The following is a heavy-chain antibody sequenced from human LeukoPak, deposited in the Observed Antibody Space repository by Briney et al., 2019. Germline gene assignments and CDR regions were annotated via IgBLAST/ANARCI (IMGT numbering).Heavy chain of an antibody. CDR2: INPNSGGT. J-gene: IGHJ4*02. CDR1: GYTFTGCY. Sequence: ASVKVSCKASGYTFTGCYMHWVRQAPGQGLEWMGWINPNSGGTNYAQKFQGRVTMTRDTSISTAYMELSRLISDDTAVYYCARAYTGFEAFDYWGQGTLVTVSS. D-gene: IGHD2-2*02. V-gene: IGHV1-2*02. CDR3: ARAYTGFEAFDY.